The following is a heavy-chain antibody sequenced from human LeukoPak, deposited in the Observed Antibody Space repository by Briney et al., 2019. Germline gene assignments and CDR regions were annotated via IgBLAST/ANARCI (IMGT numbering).Heavy chain of an antibody. CDR2: TYYGGST. Sequence: SETLSLTGTVSGGSISSYYWGWIRQRPGKGLKWLGYTYYGGSTNHNPSLKSRVTISVDTSKNQSSLKLSSVTAADTAVYSCARASRQYCSSTSCYIGWFDPWVQGTLVTVSS. D-gene: IGHD2-2*02. CDR3: ARASRQYCSSTSCYIGWFDP. V-gene: IGHV4-59*01. J-gene: IGHJ5*02. CDR1: GGSISSYY.